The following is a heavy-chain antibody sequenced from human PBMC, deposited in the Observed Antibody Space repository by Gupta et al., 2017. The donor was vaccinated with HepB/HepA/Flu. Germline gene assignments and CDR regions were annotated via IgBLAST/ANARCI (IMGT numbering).Heavy chain of an antibody. CDR1: GGSFSGYY. V-gene: IGHV4-34*01. D-gene: IGHD1-26*01. CDR3: TAGLDQFKVGY. CDR2: IHPSGSA. Sequence: QVQLHQWGAGLLKRSETLSRTCSVIGGSFSGYYRVWVRQPPGKGLEWIGEIHPSGSAHYNPSLGSRVTVSGDMSNNQLTLHLNSVTAADTAIYYCTAGLDQFKVGYWGQGTQVTVSS. J-gene: IGHJ4*02.